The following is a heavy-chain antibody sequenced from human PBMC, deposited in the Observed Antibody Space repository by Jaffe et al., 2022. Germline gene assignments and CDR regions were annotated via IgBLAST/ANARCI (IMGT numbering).Heavy chain of an antibody. CDR1: GYSFTSYW. D-gene: IGHD3-16*02. CDR3: ARHVREYDYIWGSYRPQHRPYYYYYMDV. J-gene: IGHJ6*03. Sequence: EVQLVQSGAEVKKPGESLKISCKGSGYSFTSYWIGWVRQMPGKGLEWMGIIYPGDSDTRYSPSFQGQVTISADKSISTAYLQWSSLKASDTAMYYCARHVREYDYIWGSYRPQHRPYYYYYMDVWGKGTTVTVSS. CDR2: IYPGDSDT. V-gene: IGHV5-51*01.